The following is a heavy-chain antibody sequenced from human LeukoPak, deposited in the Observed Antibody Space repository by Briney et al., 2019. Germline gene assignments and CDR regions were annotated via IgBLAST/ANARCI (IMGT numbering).Heavy chain of an antibody. Sequence: GGSLRLSCAASGFTVSSNYISWVRQAPGKGLEWVSGISGSGGSTYYVDAVKGRFTISRDNSKNTLYLQMNSLRAEDTAVYYCAPRHCVGTTCYAGFDYWGQGTLVTVSS. CDR2: ISGSGGST. D-gene: IGHD2-2*01. V-gene: IGHV3-23*01. J-gene: IGHJ4*02. CDR1: GFTVSSNY. CDR3: APRHCVGTTCYAGFDY.